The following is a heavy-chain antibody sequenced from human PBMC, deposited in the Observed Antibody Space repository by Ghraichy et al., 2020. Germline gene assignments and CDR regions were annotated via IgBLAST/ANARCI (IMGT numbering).Heavy chain of an antibody. V-gene: IGHV4-34*01. D-gene: IGHD3-22*01. CDR1: GGSFSGYY. CDR2: INHSGST. CDR3: ARVSRRSYYYDSSGYYSTYFQH. Sequence: SETLSLTCAVYGGSFSGYYWSWIRQPPGKGLEWIGEINHSGSTNYNPSLKSRVTISVDTSKNQFSLKLSSVTAADTAVYYCARVSRRSYYYDSSGYYSTYFQHWGQGTLVTVSS. J-gene: IGHJ1*01.